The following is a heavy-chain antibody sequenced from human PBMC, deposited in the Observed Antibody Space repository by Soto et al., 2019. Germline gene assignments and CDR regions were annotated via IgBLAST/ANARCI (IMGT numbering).Heavy chain of an antibody. Sequence: GSSVKVSCKVSGYTLTELSMHWVRQAPGKGLEWMGGFDPEDGETIYAQKFQGRVTMTEDTSTDTAYMELSSLRSEDTAVYYCAAVPVLRFLKWLPAYFDYWGQGTMVPVSS. CDR1: GYTLTELS. CDR3: AAVPVLRFLKWLPAYFDY. D-gene: IGHD3-3*01. J-gene: IGHJ4*02. V-gene: IGHV1-24*01. CDR2: FDPEDGET.